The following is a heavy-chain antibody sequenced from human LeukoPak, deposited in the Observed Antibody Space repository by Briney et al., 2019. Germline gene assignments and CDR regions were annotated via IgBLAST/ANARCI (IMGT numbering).Heavy chain of an antibody. CDR2: IDWDEDK. CDR1: GFSLSTRGGC. CDR3: ALTTYFYDSSGRIDY. V-gene: IGHV2-70*01. Sequence: SGPTLLNPTPTLTPTCTFSGFSLSTRGGCVSWIRQPPGKALEWLSLIDWDEDKYYNTSLKTRLTISKDTSKNQVVLTLTNMDPVDTATYYCALTTYFYDSSGRIDYWGQGTLVTVSS. D-gene: IGHD3-22*01. J-gene: IGHJ4*02.